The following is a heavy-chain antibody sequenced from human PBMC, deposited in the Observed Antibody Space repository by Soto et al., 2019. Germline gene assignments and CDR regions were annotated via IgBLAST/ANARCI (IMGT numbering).Heavy chain of an antibody. CDR2: VYSSGTT. CDR1: GGSINSYW. J-gene: IGHJ4*02. D-gene: IGHD3-10*01. Sequence: PSETLSLTCSVSGGSINSYWWSWIRQPAGKGLEWIGRVYSSGTTDYNPSLNSRATMSVETSKNQFSLKLSSVTAGDTAVYYCARDIGSYAYGEGYWGQGIQVTVSS. V-gene: IGHV4-4*07. CDR3: ARDIGSYAYGEGY.